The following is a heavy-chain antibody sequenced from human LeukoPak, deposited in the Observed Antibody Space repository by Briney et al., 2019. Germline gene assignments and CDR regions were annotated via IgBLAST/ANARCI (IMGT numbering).Heavy chain of an antibody. CDR1: GFTVSSNY. CDR3: AKTRSRDYYYGIDV. D-gene: IGHD2-2*01. Sequence: GGSLRLSCAASGFTVSSNYMSWVRQAPGKGLEWVSVIYSGGSTYYADSVKGRFTISRDTSKNTLFLQMNSLRAEDTALYYCAKTRSRDYYYGIDVWGQGTTVTVSS. V-gene: IGHV3-53*01. CDR2: IYSGGST. J-gene: IGHJ6*02.